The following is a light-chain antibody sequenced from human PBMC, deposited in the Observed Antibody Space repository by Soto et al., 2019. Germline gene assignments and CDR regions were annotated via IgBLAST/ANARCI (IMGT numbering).Light chain of an antibody. CDR2: GAS. V-gene: IGKV3-20*01. CDR1: QSVSSSY. Sequence: EIVLTQSPGTLSLSPGERATLSCRASQSVSSSYLAWYQQKPGQAPRLLIYGASSRATGIPDRFSGSGSGTDFTLTISSLQSEDFAVYSCQQYNNWPSITFGQGTRLEIK. J-gene: IGKJ5*01. CDR3: QQYNNWPSIT.